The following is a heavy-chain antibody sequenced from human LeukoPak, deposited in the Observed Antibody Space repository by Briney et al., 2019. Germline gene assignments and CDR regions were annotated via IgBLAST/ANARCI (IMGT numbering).Heavy chain of an antibody. J-gene: IGHJ3*02. CDR1: GYTFTGYY. V-gene: IGHV1-8*02. Sequence: ASVKVSCKASGYTFTGYYMHWVRQAPGQGLEWMGWMNPNSGNTGYAQKFQGRVTMTRNTSISTAYMELSSLRSEDTAVYYCARAVAAAGMVAFDIWGQGTMVTISS. CDR2: MNPNSGNT. CDR3: ARAVAAAGMVAFDI. D-gene: IGHD6-13*01.